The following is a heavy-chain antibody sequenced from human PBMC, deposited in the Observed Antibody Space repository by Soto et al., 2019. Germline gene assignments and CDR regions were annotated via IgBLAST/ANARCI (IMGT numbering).Heavy chain of an antibody. CDR1: GGTFSSYA. J-gene: IGHJ4*02. CDR3: ARDSAAAGYFDY. Sequence: QVQLVQSGAEVKKPGSSVKVSCKASGGTFSSYAISWVRQAPGQGPEWRGGIIPIFGTANYAQKFQGRVTITADKSTSTAYMELSSLRSEDTAVYYCARDSAAAGYFDYWGQGTLVTVSS. D-gene: IGHD6-13*01. CDR2: IIPIFGTA. V-gene: IGHV1-69*06.